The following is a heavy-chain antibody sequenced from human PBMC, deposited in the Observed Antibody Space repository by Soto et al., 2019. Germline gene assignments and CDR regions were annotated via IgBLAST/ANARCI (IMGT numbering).Heavy chain of an antibody. J-gene: IGHJ4*02. D-gene: IGHD5-12*01. CDR2: IIGSGGTT. V-gene: IGHV3-23*01. CDR3: ANNSAATIRLGYDY. Sequence: EVQLLESGGGLVQPGGSLRLSCAASGFTFATYTMSWVRQAPGKGLEWVSAIIGSGGTTYYTDSVKGRFTISRDNSKNTLFLQMNSLRGDDTALYYCANNSAATIRLGYDYWGQGTLVTVSS. CDR1: GFTFATYT.